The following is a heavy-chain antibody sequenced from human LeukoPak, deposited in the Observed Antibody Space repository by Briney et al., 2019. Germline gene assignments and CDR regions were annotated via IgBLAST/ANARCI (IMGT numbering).Heavy chain of an antibody. D-gene: IGHD3-10*02. V-gene: IGHV3-48*01. J-gene: IGHJ4*02. CDR1: GFTFSSYG. CDR3: ARRGDSPMIGDH. Sequence: GVSLRLSCAASGFTFSSYGMNWVRQAPGKGLEWLSYLSNTGNVHYAQSVKGRFTISRDNAKSSLYLQMDGLRAEDTAVYYCARRGDSPMIGDHWGQGILVTVAS. CDR2: LSNTGNV.